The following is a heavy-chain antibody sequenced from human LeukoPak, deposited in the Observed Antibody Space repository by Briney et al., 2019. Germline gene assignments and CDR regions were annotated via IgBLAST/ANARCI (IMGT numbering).Heavy chain of an antibody. V-gene: IGHV4-39*07. J-gene: IGHJ3*02. D-gene: IGHD2-21*02. CDR3: AGAYCGGDCYSGRAFDI. CDR1: GGSISTSNYY. Sequence: SETLSLTCTVSGGSISTSNYYWGWIRQPPGKGLEWIGNIFYSGSTYYSPSLKSRVTTSIEKSKNQFSLKLSSVTAADTAVYYCAGAYCGGDCYSGRAFDIWGQGTMVTVSS. CDR2: IFYSGST.